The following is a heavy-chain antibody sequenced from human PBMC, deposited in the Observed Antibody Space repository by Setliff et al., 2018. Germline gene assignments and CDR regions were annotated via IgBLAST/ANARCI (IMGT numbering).Heavy chain of an antibody. Sequence: ASVKVSCKASGYTFTSYAMHWVRQAPGQRPEWMGWINAGNGNTKYSQKFQGRVTITRDTSASTAYMELSSLRSEDTAVYYCARYNWNTNWFDPWGQGTLVTVSS. D-gene: IGHD1-20*01. CDR2: INAGNGNT. V-gene: IGHV1-3*01. CDR3: ARYNWNTNWFDP. J-gene: IGHJ5*02. CDR1: GYTFTSYA.